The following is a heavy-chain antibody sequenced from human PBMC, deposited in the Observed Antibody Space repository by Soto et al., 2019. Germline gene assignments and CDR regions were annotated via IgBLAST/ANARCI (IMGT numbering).Heavy chain of an antibody. CDR3: TRDRSGTMVRGVMGWNYNGMDV. D-gene: IGHD3-10*01. J-gene: IGHJ6*02. CDR2: IRSKAYGGTT. Sequence: GGSLRLSCTASGFTFGDYAMSWFRQAPGKGLEWVGFIRSKAYGGTTEYAASVKGRFTISRDDSKSIAYLQMNSLKTEDTAVYYCTRDRSGTMVRGVMGWNYNGMDVWGQGTTVTVSS. CDR1: GFTFGDYA. V-gene: IGHV3-49*03.